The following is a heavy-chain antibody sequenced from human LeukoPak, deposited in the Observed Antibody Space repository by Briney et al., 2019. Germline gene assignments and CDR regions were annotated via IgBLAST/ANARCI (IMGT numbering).Heavy chain of an antibody. CDR2: ISHSGIT. J-gene: IGHJ4*02. CDR3: ARARSSTWYLFDY. V-gene: IGHV4-59*08. CDR1: GASVSTHY. D-gene: IGHD6-13*01. Sequence: PSHTLSLTRIVSGASVSTHYWSWIRQPPGKGLEWIGYISHSGITNYNPSLRSRVSMSVDASKSQCSLNLSSVTAADTAVYYCARARSSTWYLFDYWGQGTLVTVSS.